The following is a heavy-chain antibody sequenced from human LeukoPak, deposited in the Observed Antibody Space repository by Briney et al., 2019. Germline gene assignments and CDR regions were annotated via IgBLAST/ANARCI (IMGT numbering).Heavy chain of an antibody. J-gene: IGHJ6*03. V-gene: IGHV1-8*01. CDR2: MNPNSGNT. Sequence: ASVKVSCKASGYTFTSYDINWVRQATGQGLEWMGWMNPNSGNTGYAQKFQGRVTMTRNTSISTAYMELSRLRSDDTAVYYCARVAELGYYYYYMDLWGKGTTVTVSS. CDR3: ARVAELGYYYYYMDL. CDR1: GYTFTSYD. D-gene: IGHD3-10*01.